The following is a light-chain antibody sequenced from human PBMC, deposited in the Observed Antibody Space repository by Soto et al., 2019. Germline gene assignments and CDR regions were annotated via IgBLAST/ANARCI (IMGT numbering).Light chain of an antibody. V-gene: IGLV2-8*01. J-gene: IGLJ3*02. CDR1: SSDVGAYKY. Sequence: QSVLTQPPSASGSPGQSVTISCTGTSSDVGAYKYVSGYQQYPGKAPKLMIYEVTKRPSGVPDRFSGSKSGNTASLTVSGLQAEDEADYYCTSYVGNDIWVFGGGTKLTVL. CDR3: TSYVGNDIWV. CDR2: EVT.